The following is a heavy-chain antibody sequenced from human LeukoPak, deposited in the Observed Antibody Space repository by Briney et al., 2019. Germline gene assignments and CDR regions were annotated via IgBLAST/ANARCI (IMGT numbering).Heavy chain of an antibody. D-gene: IGHD2-15*01. CDR3: ARGADGVSSNSRGWFDP. V-gene: IGHV3-30*02. CDR2: IRYDGSNK. CDR1: GFTFSSYG. Sequence: GWSLRLSCAASGFTFSSYGMHWVRQAPGKGLEWVAFIRYDGSNKYYADSVKGRFTISRDNARNSLYLQMNTLRAEDTAVYSCARGADGVSSNSRGWFDPWGQGTLVTVSS. J-gene: IGHJ5*02.